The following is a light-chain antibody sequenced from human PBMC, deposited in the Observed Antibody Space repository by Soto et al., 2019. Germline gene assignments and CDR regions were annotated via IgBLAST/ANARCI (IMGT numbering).Light chain of an antibody. V-gene: IGLV2-14*03. CDR1: SSDVGGYDH. CDR3: SSYTSSHTWV. J-gene: IGLJ2*01. CDR2: DVS. Sequence: QSALTQPVSVSGSPGQSIAISCTGTSSDVGGYDHVSWYQQHPGKVPKLMIYDVSNRPSGVSDRFSGSKSANTASLTISGLQAEDEADYYCSSYTSSHTWVFGGGTKLTVL.